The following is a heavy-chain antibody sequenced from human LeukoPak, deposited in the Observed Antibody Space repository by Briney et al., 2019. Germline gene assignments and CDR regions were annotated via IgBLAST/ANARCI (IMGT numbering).Heavy chain of an antibody. V-gene: IGHV3-9*01. CDR2: ISWNSGSI. D-gene: IGHD3-10*01. Sequence: GGSLRLSCAASGFTFDDYAMRWVRQAPGKGLEWVSGISWNSGSIGYADSVKGRFTISRDSAKNSLYLQMNSLRTEDTALYFCAKGGELFYYYGLDVWGQGTTVTVSS. CDR1: GFTFDDYA. CDR3: AKGGELFYYYGLDV. J-gene: IGHJ6*02.